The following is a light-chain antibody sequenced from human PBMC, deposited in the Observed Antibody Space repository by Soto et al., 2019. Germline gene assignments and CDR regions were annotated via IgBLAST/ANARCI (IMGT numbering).Light chain of an antibody. CDR1: QSINNY. Sequence: DIQMTQSPSSLSASVGDRVTITCRASQSINNYFNWFQQKPGKAPTLLIYAAFNLQSGIPSRFSGSGSGTDFSLTIISLQPEDFATYYCQQTSSPPYTFGPGTKLDI. V-gene: IGKV1-39*01. CDR3: QQTSSPPYT. CDR2: AAF. J-gene: IGKJ3*01.